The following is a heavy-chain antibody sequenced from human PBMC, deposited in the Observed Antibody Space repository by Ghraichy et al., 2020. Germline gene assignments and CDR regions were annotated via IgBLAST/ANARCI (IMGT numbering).Heavy chain of an antibody. D-gene: IGHD2-8*01. Sequence: GGSLRLSCAASGFTLNSYNMTWVRQAPGKGLECVAYISVSSNMLYADSVKGRFTVSRDSATNSLYLQMILMRAADTAVYYCARGCMGRSLFDSWGQGSLGTVAS. J-gene: IGHJ4*02. V-gene: IGHV3-69-1*01. CDR2: ISVSSNM. CDR3: ARGCMGRSLFDS. CDR1: GFTLNSYN.